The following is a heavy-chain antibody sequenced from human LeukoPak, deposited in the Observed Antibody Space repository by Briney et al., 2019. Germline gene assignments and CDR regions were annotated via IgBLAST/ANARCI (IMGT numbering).Heavy chain of an antibody. Sequence: PGGSLRLFCAASGFTFSTHGLHWVRQAPGKGLEWLAIISYDGSDQYYADSVKGRFTISRDNSKNTLSLQMNSLTAEDTAVYYCAASSGSYHYWGQGTLVIVSS. V-gene: IGHV3-30*03. CDR1: GFTFSTHG. J-gene: IGHJ4*02. D-gene: IGHD3-10*01. CDR3: AASSGSYHY. CDR2: ISYDGSDQ.